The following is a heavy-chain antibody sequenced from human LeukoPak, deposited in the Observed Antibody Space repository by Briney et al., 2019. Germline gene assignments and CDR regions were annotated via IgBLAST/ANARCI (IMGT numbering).Heavy chain of an antibody. J-gene: IGHJ2*01. Sequence: SETLSLTCTVSGGSISSGSYYWSWIRQPAGKGLEWIGRIYTSGSTNYNPSLKSRVTISVDTSKNQFALKLSSVTAADTAVYYCARGGDYYDSSGPSVWYFDLWGRGTLVTVSS. CDR2: IYTSGST. CDR1: GGSISSGSYY. D-gene: IGHD3-22*01. CDR3: ARGGDYYDSSGPSVWYFDL. V-gene: IGHV4-61*02.